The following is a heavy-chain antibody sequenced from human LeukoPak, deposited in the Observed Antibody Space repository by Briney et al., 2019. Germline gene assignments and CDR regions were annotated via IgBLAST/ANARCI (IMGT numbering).Heavy chain of an antibody. J-gene: IGHJ4*02. D-gene: IGHD4-17*01. CDR3: AKDLPDYGDYIEGY. CDR2: ISGSGGST. V-gene: IGHV3-23*01. Sequence: GGSLSLSCAASGFTFSSFAMSWVRQAPGKGLEWVSTISGSGGSTNYADSVKGRFTFSRDNSKNTLYLQMNCLRAEDTAVYYCAKDLPDYGDYIEGYWGQGTLVTVSS. CDR1: GFTFSSFA.